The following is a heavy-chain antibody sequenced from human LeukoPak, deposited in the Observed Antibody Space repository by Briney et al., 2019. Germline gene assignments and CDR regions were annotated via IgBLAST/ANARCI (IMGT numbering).Heavy chain of an antibody. Sequence: PGGSLRLSCAASGFTFSSYWMSWVRQAPGKGLEWVANIKQDGSEKYYVDSVKGRFTISRDNAKNSLYLQMNSLRAEDTAVYYCARGGYSSRDPIDYWGQGTLVTVSS. CDR3: ARGGYSSRDPIDY. J-gene: IGHJ4*02. CDR2: IKQDGSEK. V-gene: IGHV3-7*01. D-gene: IGHD6-13*01. CDR1: GFTFSSYW.